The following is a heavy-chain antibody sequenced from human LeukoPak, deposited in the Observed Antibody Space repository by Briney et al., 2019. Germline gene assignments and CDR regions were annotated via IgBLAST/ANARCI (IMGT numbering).Heavy chain of an antibody. D-gene: IGHD3-3*02. V-gene: IGHV3-66*01. CDR2: IYSGGST. CDR1: GFTFSSYA. CDR3: ARDSIQYYYYGMDV. Sequence: GGSLRLSCAASGFTFSSYAMHWVRQAPVKGLEWVSVIYSGGSTYYADSVKGRFTISRDNSKNTLYLQMNSLRAEDTAVYYCARDSIQYYYYGMDVWGQGTTVTVSS. J-gene: IGHJ6*02.